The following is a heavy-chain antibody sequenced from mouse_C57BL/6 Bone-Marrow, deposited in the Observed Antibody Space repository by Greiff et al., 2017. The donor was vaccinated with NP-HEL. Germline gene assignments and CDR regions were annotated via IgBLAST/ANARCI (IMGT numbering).Heavy chain of an antibody. Sequence: VKLQQSGAELVRPGASVTLSCKASGYTFTDYEMHWVKQTPVHGLEWIGAIDPETGGTAYNQKFKGKAILTADKSSSTAYMELRSLTSEDSAVYYCTRLLRSYYFDYWGQGTTLTVSS. CDR2: IDPETGGT. D-gene: IGHD1-1*01. J-gene: IGHJ2*01. CDR3: TRLLRSYYFDY. V-gene: IGHV1-15*01. CDR1: GYTFTDYE.